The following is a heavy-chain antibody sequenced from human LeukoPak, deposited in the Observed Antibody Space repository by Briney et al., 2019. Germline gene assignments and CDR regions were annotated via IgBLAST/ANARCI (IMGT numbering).Heavy chain of an antibody. J-gene: IGHJ4*02. CDR1: GGSINSGGYH. D-gene: IGHD4-17*01. CDR3: ARVRPYGVYRLSEVDY. Sequence: SETLSLPCTVSGGSINSGGYHWSWIRQHPGKGLEWIGYIYYRVRSYYNPSLKSRVTISVDTSRDEFSLKLSSVAASDTGVYYCARVRPYGVYRLSEVDYWGQGTLVTVSS. CDR2: IYYRVRS. V-gene: IGHV4-31*03.